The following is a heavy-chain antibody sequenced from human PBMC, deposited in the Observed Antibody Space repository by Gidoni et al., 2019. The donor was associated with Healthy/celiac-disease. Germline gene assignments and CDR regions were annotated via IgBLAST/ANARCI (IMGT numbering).Heavy chain of an antibody. D-gene: IGHD1-26*01. V-gene: IGHV3-15*01. CDR2: IKSKTDGGTT. CDR3: TTDEWVEDWFDP. J-gene: IGHJ5*02. Sequence: EVQLVESGGGLVKPGGSLRLSCAASGFTFSNAWMSWVRQAPGKGLEWVGRIKSKTDGGTTDYAAPVKGRFTISRDDSKNTLYLQMNSLKTEDTAVYYCTTDEWVEDWFDPWGQGTLVTVSS. CDR1: GFTFSNAW.